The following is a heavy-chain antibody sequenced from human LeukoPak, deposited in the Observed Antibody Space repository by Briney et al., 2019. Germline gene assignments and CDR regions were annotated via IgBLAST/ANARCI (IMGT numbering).Heavy chain of an antibody. CDR1: GFTFSSYA. J-gene: IGHJ5*02. CDR3: AKEVYCGGDCPRWFDP. CDR2: ISGSGGST. Sequence: GGSLGLSCAASGFTFSSYAMSWVRQASGKGLEWVSSISGSGGSTYYADSVKGRFTISRDNSKSTLYLQMNSLRAEDTAVYYCAKEVYCGGDCPRWFDPWGQGTLVTVSS. V-gene: IGHV3-23*01. D-gene: IGHD2-21*02.